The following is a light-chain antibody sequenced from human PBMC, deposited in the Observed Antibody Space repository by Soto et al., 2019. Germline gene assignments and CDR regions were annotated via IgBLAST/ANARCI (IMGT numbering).Light chain of an antibody. CDR2: EVS. V-gene: IGLV2-8*01. Sequence: ALTQPPSASGSPGQSVTISCTGTSSDVGGYKYVSWYQQHPGKAPKLMIYEVSKRPSGVPDRFSGSKSGNTASLTVSGLQAEDEADYYCSSYAGNNHYVFGTGTKVTVL. CDR3: SSYAGNNHYV. CDR1: SSDVGGYKY. J-gene: IGLJ1*01.